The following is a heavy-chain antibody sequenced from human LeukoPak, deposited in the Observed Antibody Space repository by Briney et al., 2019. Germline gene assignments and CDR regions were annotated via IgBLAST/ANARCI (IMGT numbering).Heavy chain of an antibody. V-gene: IGHV3-30*02. D-gene: IGHD2/OR15-2a*01. Sequence: PGGSLRLSCAASGFTFSTYAMHWVRQAPGKGLEWVAFIQFDGSSKYYADPVKGRFTISRDNSKNTLYLQMNSLRAEDTAVYYCAKGDTSWGQGTLVTVSS. CDR3: AKGDTS. CDR1: GFTFSTYA. CDR2: IQFDGSSK. J-gene: IGHJ4*02.